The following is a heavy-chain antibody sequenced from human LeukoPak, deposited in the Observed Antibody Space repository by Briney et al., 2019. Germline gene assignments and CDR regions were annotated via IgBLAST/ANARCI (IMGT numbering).Heavy chain of an antibody. J-gene: IGHJ5*02. CDR1: GGSVTSSNW. CDR2: IYHSGST. V-gene: IGHV4-4*02. CDR3: ARDQFVVVVAATENWFDP. Sequence: SETLSLTCAVSGGSVTSSNWWGWVRQPPGQGLEWIGEIYHSGSTSYNPSLKSRVTISVDTSKNQFSLKLSSVTAADTAVYYCARDQFVVVVAATENWFDPWGQGTLVTVSS. D-gene: IGHD2-15*01.